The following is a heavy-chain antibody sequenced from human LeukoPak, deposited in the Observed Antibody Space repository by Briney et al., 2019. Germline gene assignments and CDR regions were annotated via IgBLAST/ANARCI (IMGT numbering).Heavy chain of an antibody. CDR2: VYTSGST. J-gene: IGHJ3*02. D-gene: IGHD3-9*01. CDR1: GGSISSYY. V-gene: IGHV4-4*09. Sequence: SETLSLTCTVPGGSISSYYWGWIRQPPGKGLGWIGYVYTSGSTNYNASLTSRVTISVDTSKTQFSLKLSSVTAADTAVYYCARRYDILRADAFDIWGQGTMVTVSS. CDR3: ARRYDILRADAFDI.